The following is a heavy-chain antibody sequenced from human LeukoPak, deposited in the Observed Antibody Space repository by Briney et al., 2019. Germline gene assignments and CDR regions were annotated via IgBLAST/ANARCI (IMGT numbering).Heavy chain of an antibody. CDR2: IKSDGSVT. V-gene: IGHV3-74*01. J-gene: IGHJ4*02. Sequence: GVSLRLSCAASGFTFSDYWMHWVRQATGKGLVWVSHIKSDGSVTGYADPVKGRFTISRDNAWNTVYLQMHSLRAEDTAVYYCARDANRSFNYWGQGILVTVSS. CDR1: GFTFSDYW. CDR3: ARDANRSFNY.